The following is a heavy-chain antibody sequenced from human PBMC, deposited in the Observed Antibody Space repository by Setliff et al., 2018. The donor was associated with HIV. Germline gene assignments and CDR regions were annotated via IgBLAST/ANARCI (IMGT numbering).Heavy chain of an antibody. D-gene: IGHD3-3*01. CDR2: IYYSGST. CDR1: GGSISRHY. V-gene: IGHV4-59*11. Sequence: SLTCTVSGGSISRHYWSWIRQPPGKGLEWIGYIYYSGSTNYNPSLKSRVTISVDTSKNQFSLKLSSVTAADAAVYYCARAYGYYDFWSGYPNYYYYYMDVWGKGTTVTVSS. CDR3: ARAYGYYDFWSGYPNYYYYYMDV. J-gene: IGHJ6*03.